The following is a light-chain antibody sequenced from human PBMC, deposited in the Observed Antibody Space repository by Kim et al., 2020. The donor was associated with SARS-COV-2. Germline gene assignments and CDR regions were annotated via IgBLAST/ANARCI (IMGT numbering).Light chain of an antibody. CDR3: QQYDNRPPT. CDR1: QDVKFY. J-gene: IGKJ2*01. V-gene: IGKV1-33*01. Sequence: DIQMTQSPSSVSASVGDRVTITCQATQDVKFYLNWYQQKPGRAPKLLIYDASHLHTGVPSRFSGSGSGTDFTFTISSLQPGDVATYYCQQYDNRPPTFGQGTKLEI. CDR2: DAS.